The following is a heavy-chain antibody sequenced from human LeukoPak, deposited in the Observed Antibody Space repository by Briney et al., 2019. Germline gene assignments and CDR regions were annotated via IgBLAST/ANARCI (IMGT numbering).Heavy chain of an antibody. V-gene: IGHV3-53*01. CDR1: GFTVSSNY. D-gene: IGHD6-19*01. J-gene: IGHJ3*02. CDR2: IYSGGST. CDR3: ASRQQWLVEDAFDI. Sequence: GGSLRLSCAASGFTVSSNYMSWVRQAPGKGLEWISVIYSGGSTYYADSVKGRFTISRDNSKNTLYLQVNSLRAEDTAVYYRASRQQWLVEDAFDIWGQGTMVTVSS.